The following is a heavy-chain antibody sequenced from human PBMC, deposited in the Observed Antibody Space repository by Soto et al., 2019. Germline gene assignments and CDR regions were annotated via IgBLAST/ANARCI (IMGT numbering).Heavy chain of an antibody. CDR2: IRSKAYGGTT. V-gene: IGHV3-49*04. CDR1: GFTFGDYA. CDR3: TRDRDNWNYRSDY. J-gene: IGHJ4*02. Sequence: PGVSLRLSCTASGFTFGDYAMSWVRQAPGKGLEWVGFIRSKAYGGTTEYAASVKGRFTISRDDSKSIAYLQMNSLKTEDTAVYYCTRDRDNWNYRSDYWGQGTLVTVSS. D-gene: IGHD1-7*01.